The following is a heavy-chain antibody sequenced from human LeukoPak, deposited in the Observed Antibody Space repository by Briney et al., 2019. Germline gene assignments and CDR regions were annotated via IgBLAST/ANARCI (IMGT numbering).Heavy chain of an antibody. V-gene: IGHV3-30*18. D-gene: IGHD4-17*01. Sequence: PGGSLRLSCAASGFTFSSYGMHWVRQAPGKGLEWVAVISYDGSNKYYADSVKGRFTISRDNPKNTLYLQMNSLRAEDTAVYYCAKDASDYGDYLYYFDYWGQGTLVTVSS. CDR3: AKDASDYGDYLYYFDY. CDR1: GFTFSSYG. J-gene: IGHJ4*02. CDR2: ISYDGSNK.